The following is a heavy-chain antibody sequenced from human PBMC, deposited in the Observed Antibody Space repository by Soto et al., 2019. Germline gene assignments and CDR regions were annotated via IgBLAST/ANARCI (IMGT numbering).Heavy chain of an antibody. CDR3: ARRVGVSGAHIDY. J-gene: IGHJ4*02. V-gene: IGHV4-59*01. D-gene: IGHD2-8*02. CDR2: VYYTGST. CDR1: GGSISGSY. Sequence: SETLSLTCSVSGGSISGSYWSWIRQSPGKGLEWLGYVYYTGSTNYSPSLRSRVSISVDTSKNEFSLRLSSVTAADTAVYFCARRVGVSGAHIDYWGQGTQVTVSS.